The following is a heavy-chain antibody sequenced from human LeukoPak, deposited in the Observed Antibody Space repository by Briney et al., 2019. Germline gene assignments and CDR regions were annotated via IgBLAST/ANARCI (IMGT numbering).Heavy chain of an antibody. CDR1: GFTFSSYS. CDR2: ISSSSTI. D-gene: IGHD3-10*01. Sequence: GGSLRLSCAASGFTFSSYSMNWVRQAPGKGPEWVSYISSSSTIYYAASVKGRFTISRDNAKNSLYLQMNSLRAEDTAVYYCARVSYGSGSRHYYYYMDVWGKGTTVTVSS. CDR3: ARVSYGSGSRHYYYYMDV. V-gene: IGHV3-48*01. J-gene: IGHJ6*03.